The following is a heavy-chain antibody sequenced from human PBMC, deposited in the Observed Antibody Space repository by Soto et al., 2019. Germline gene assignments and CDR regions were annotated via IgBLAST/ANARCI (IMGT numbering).Heavy chain of an antibody. CDR2: IYYSGST. V-gene: IGHV4-31*03. Sequence: TSETLSLTCTVSGGSISSGGYYWSWIRQHPGKGLEWIGYIYYSGSTYYNPSLKSRVTISVDTSKNQFSLKLSSVTAADTAVYYCARGKRDIVVVVAATRAYYYGMDVWGQGTTVTVSS. J-gene: IGHJ6*02. CDR3: ARGKRDIVVVVAATRAYYYGMDV. CDR1: GGSISSGGYY. D-gene: IGHD2-15*01.